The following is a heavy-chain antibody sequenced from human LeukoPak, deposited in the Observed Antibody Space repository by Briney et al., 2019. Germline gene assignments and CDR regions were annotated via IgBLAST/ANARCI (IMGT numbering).Heavy chain of an antibody. J-gene: IGHJ1*01. Sequence: GGSLRLSCAASGFIFSNYGMCWVRQAPGKGLEWVTFIENDGSNKYYADSVRGRFTISRDNSRNTLYMQMNSLRVEDTAVYYCAKCERQWEPEYFQHWGQGTLVTVSS. D-gene: IGHD1-26*01. V-gene: IGHV3-30*02. CDR3: AKCERQWEPEYFQH. CDR1: GFIFSNYG. CDR2: IENDGSNK.